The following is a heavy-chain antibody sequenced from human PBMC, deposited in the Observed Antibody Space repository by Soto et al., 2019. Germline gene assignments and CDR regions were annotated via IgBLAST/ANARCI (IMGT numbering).Heavy chain of an antibody. Sequence: GGSLRLSCAASGFTFSSYAMSWVRQAPGKGLEWVSAISGSGGSTYYADSVKGRFTISRDNSKNTLYLQMNSLRAEDTAVYYCAKDRHASSSGSYFDYWGQGTLVTVSS. CDR1: GFTFSSYA. CDR2: ISGSGGST. CDR3: AKDRHASSSGSYFDY. D-gene: IGHD6-19*01. J-gene: IGHJ4*02. V-gene: IGHV3-23*01.